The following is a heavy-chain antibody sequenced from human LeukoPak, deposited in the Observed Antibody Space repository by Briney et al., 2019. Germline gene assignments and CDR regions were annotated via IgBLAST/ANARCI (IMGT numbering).Heavy chain of an antibody. D-gene: IGHD6-19*01. Sequence: PSETLSLTCTVSGGSISSSSYYWGWIRQPPGKGLEWIVSIYYSGSTYYNPSLKSRVTISVDTSKNQFSLKLSSVTAADTAVYYCARESYSSGWYGKLIDYWGQGTLVTVSS. CDR3: ARESYSSGWYGKLIDY. CDR2: IYYSGST. V-gene: IGHV4-39*07. J-gene: IGHJ4*02. CDR1: GGSISSSSYY.